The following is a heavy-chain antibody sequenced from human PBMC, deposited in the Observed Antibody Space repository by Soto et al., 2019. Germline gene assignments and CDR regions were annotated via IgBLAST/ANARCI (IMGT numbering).Heavy chain of an antibody. V-gene: IGHV5-51*01. Sequence: GEALKISCKGSGYSFASSWIGSVRQMPGKGLEWLGIIYPGDSDTRYSPSFQSQVTISADKSISTAYLQWSSLKASDTAMYYCARSRRGAYSSGWYSPSGYYNYGIDVWGQGTKVTVSS. CDR3: ARSRRGAYSSGWYSPSGYYNYGIDV. J-gene: IGHJ6*02. D-gene: IGHD6-19*01. CDR2: IYPGDSDT. CDR1: GYSFASSW.